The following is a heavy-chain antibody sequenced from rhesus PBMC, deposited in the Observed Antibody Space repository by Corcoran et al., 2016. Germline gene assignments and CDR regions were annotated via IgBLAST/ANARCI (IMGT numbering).Heavy chain of an antibody. Sequence: QVTLKESGPALVKPTQTLTLTCTFSGFSLSTSGMRVRWIRQPPGKALEWLARIDWDDDKYYSTSLKSRLTISKDTSKNQVVLTMTNMDPVDTATYYCARSRKGAAAPHYWGQGVLVTVSS. D-gene: IGHD6-25*01. V-gene: IGHV2S2*01. J-gene: IGHJ4*01. CDR2: IDWDDDK. CDR3: ARSRKGAAAPHY. CDR1: GFSLSTSGMR.